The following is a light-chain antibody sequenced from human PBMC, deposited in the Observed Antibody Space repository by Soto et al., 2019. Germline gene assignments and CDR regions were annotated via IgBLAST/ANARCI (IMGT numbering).Light chain of an antibody. CDR3: SSYTSSSTDVV. J-gene: IGLJ2*01. CDR2: DVS. CDR1: SSDVGGYNY. V-gene: IGLV2-14*01. Sequence: QSALTQPASVSGSPGQSITISCTGTSSDVGGYNYVSWYQQHPGKAPKLMIYDVSNRPSGVSNRFSGPKSGNTASLTISGLQADYEADYYCSSYTSSSTDVVFGGGTKLTVL.